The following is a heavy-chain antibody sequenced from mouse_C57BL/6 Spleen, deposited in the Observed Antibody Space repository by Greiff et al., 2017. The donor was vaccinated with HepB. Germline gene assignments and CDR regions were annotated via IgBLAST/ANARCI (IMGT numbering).Heavy chain of an antibody. CDR1: GYTFTSYW. CDR2: IDPSDSYT. J-gene: IGHJ4*01. Sequence: VQLQQSGAELVKPGASVKLSCKASGYTFTSYWMQWVKQRPGQGLEWIGEIDPSDSYTNYNQKFKGKATLTVDKSSSTAYMQLSSLTSEDSAVYYCARGTAQATLLNAMDYWGQGTSVTVSS. CDR3: ARGTAQATLLNAMDY. V-gene: IGHV1-50*01. D-gene: IGHD3-2*02.